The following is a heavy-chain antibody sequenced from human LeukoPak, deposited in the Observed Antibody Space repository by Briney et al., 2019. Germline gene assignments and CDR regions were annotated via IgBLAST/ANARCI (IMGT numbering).Heavy chain of an antibody. CDR1: GGSFSGYY. CDR3: ARGSGYCSGGSCYGTPYYYYYMDV. CDR2: IIHSGSP. V-gene: IGHV4-34*01. Sequence: SETMSLTCAVYGGSFSGYYWSWIRQPPGKGLEWIGEIIHSGSPDYNPSLKTRVTISVDTSKDQFSLKLSSVTAADTAVYYCARGSGYCSGGSCYGTPYYYYYMDVWGKGTTVTVSS. J-gene: IGHJ6*03. D-gene: IGHD2-15*01.